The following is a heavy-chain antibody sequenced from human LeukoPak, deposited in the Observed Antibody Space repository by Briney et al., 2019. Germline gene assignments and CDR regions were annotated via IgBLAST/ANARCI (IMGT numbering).Heavy chain of an antibody. J-gene: IGHJ3*02. CDR1: GGSISSYY. V-gene: IGHV4-4*09. Sequence: SETLSLTCTVSGGSISSYYWSWIGQPPGKGLEWIGYIYTSGSTNYNPSLKSRVTISVDTSKNQFSLKLSSVTAADTAVYYCARHARDGYKSGAFDIWGQGTMVTVPS. CDR3: ARHARDGYKSGAFDI. D-gene: IGHD5-24*01. CDR2: IYTSGST.